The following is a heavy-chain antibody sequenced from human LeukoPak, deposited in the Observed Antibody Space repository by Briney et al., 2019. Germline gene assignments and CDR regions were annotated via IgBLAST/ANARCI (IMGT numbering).Heavy chain of an antibody. CDR3: ARDPRSGGMGTYMDV. CDR1: GGSISSYY. CDR2: IYTSGST. D-gene: IGHD1-26*01. V-gene: IGHV4-4*07. Sequence: SQTLSLTCTVSGGSISSYYWSWIRQPAGKGLEWIGRIYTSGSTNYNPSLKSRVTMSVDTSKNQFSLKLSSVTAADTAVYYCARDPRSGGMGTYMDVWGKGTTVTVSS. J-gene: IGHJ6*03.